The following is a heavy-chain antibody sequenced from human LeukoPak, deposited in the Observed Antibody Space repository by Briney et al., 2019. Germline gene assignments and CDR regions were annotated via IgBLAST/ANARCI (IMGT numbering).Heavy chain of an antibody. Sequence: PGGSLRLSCAASVFTFSSYWMTWVRQAPGKGLEWVSYISSSGSTIYYADSVKGRFTISRDNAKNSLYLQMNSLRAEDTAVYYCAELGITMIGGVWGKGTTVTISS. CDR2: ISSSGSTI. D-gene: IGHD3-10*02. J-gene: IGHJ6*04. CDR1: VFTFSSYW. CDR3: AELGITMIGGV. V-gene: IGHV3-48*04.